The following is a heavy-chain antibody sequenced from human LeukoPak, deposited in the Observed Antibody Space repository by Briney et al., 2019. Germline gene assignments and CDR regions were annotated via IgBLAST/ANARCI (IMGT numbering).Heavy chain of an antibody. D-gene: IGHD6-6*01. CDR1: GFSFRNYG. V-gene: IGHV3-30*02. Sequence: GGSLRLSCAASGFSFRNYGMHWVRQAPGKGLEWVAFIRYDGSNKYYADSVKGRFTISRDNSKNTLYLQMNSLRAKDTAVYYCAKVEYSSSPSDYWGQGTLVTVSS. CDR3: AKVEYSSSPSDY. J-gene: IGHJ4*02. CDR2: IRYDGSNK.